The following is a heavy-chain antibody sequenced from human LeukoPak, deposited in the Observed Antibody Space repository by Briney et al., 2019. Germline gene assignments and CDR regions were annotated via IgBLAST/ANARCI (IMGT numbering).Heavy chain of an antibody. J-gene: IGHJ5*02. CDR3: AKSHSSGWWGYNTWLDP. D-gene: IGHD6-19*01. CDR2: ISAYNGNT. V-gene: IGHV1-18*01. Sequence: ASVKVSCKASGYTFTSYGISWVRQAPGQGLEWMGRISAYNGNTNYAQKLQGRVTMTTDTSTSTAYMELRSLRSDDTAVYYCAKSHSSGWWGYNTWLDPWGQGTLVTVSS. CDR1: GYTFTSYG.